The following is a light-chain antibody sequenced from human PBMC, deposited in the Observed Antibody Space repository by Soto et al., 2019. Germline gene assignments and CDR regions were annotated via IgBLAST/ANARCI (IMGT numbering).Light chain of an antibody. Sequence: EIGFTQPPVTLSLSTGERATLSCRASQSVSSSYLAWYQQKPGQPPRLLIYGASSRATGIPDRFSGSGSGTDFTLTISRLEPEDFAVYYCQQYGSPPITFGQGTRLEIK. CDR3: QQYGSPPIT. V-gene: IGKV3-20*01. J-gene: IGKJ5*01. CDR1: QSVSSSY. CDR2: GAS.